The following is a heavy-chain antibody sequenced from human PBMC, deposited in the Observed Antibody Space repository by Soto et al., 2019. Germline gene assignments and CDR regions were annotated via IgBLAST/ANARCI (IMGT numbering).Heavy chain of an antibody. Sequence: GGSLRLSCAASGLTFSDHYMDWVRQAPGKGLEWVGRTRNKANSYTTEYAASVKGRFTISRDDSKNSLYLQMNSLKTEDTAVYYCAREPDYDFWSGYPDYYYYYMDVWGKGTXVTVSS. D-gene: IGHD3-3*01. CDR1: GLTFSDHY. J-gene: IGHJ6*03. V-gene: IGHV3-72*01. CDR2: TRNKANSYTT. CDR3: AREPDYDFWSGYPDYYYYYMDV.